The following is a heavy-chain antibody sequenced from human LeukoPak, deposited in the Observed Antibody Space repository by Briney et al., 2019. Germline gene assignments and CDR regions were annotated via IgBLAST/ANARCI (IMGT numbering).Heavy chain of an antibody. D-gene: IGHD2-2*01. CDR3: ARAPPYCSSTSCRFDP. Sequence: SETLSLTCTVSGGSISSYYWSWIRQPPAKGLEWIGYIYYSGSTNYNPSLKSRVTISVDTSKNQFSLKLSSVTAADTAVYYCARAPPYCSSTSCRFDPWGQGTLITVSS. CDR1: GGSISSYY. CDR2: IYYSGST. V-gene: IGHV4-59*01. J-gene: IGHJ5*02.